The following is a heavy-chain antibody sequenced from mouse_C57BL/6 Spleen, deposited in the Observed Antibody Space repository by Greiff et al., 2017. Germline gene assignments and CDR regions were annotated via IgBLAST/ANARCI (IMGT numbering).Heavy chain of an antibody. CDR3: ARANSYGYDGAWFAY. D-gene: IGHD2-2*01. Sequence: QVQLQQPGAELVMPGASVKLSCKASGYTFTSYWMHWVKQRPGQGLVWIGEIDPSDSYTNYNQKFKGKSTLTVDKSSSTAYMQLSSLTSEDSAVYYCARANSYGYDGAWFAYWGQGTLVTVSA. V-gene: IGHV1-69*01. CDR1: GYTFTSYW. CDR2: IDPSDSYT. J-gene: IGHJ3*01.